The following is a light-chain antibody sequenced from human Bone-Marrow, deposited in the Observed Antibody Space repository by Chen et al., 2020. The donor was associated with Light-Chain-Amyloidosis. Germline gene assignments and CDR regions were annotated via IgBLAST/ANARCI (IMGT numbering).Light chain of an antibody. CDR1: GSNIGGHS. Sequence: QSLLTQPPSASGTPGQAVNIACSGSGSNIGGHSVNWYQHLPGTAPQLVIFNNHKRPSGVPDRFSGSRSGTSASLAISGLQADDEGVYYCAAWDDSLRTYLFGGGTKLTVL. J-gene: IGLJ3*02. CDR3: AAWDDSLRTYL. CDR2: NNH. V-gene: IGLV1-44*01.